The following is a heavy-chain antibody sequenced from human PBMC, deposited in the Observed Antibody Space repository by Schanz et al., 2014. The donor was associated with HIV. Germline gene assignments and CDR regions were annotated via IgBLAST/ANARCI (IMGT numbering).Heavy chain of an antibody. Sequence: QVQLVESGGGVVQPGRSLRLSCAASGFTFSSYGMHWVRQAPGKGLEWVAVIWYDGSNTYYGDSVKGRFTISRDNSKNTLYLQMNSLRPEDTAVYYCARGQPLVQRWFDPWGQGTLVTVSS. D-gene: IGHD6-13*01. V-gene: IGHV3-33*01. J-gene: IGHJ5*02. CDR2: IWYDGSNT. CDR3: ARGQPLVQRWFDP. CDR1: GFTFSSYG.